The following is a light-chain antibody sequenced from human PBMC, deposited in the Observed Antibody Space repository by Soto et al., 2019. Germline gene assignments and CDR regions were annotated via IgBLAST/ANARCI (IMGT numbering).Light chain of an antibody. J-gene: IGLJ2*01. CDR2: DVS. CDR3: SSYATSPTVL. Sequence: QSALTQPASVSGSPGQSITISCTGTSSDVGGYNYVSWYQQHPGRAPQLMIYDVSHRPSGVSNRFSGSRSGNTASLTISGLQADAEADYYCSSYATSPTVLFGGGTKLTVL. V-gene: IGLV2-14*03. CDR1: SSDVGGYNY.